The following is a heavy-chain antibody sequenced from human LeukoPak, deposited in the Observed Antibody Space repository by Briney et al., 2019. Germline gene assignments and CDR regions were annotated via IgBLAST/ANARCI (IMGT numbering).Heavy chain of an antibody. Sequence: SVKVSCKASGGTFSSYASSWVRQAHGQGLEWMGRIIPIFGTANYAQKFQGRVTITTDESTSTAYMELSSLRSEDTAVYYCASMSNDYTHWFDPWGQGTLVTVSS. CDR2: IIPIFGTA. CDR1: GGTFSSYA. V-gene: IGHV1-69*05. D-gene: IGHD2-2*02. CDR3: ASMSNDYTHWFDP. J-gene: IGHJ5*02.